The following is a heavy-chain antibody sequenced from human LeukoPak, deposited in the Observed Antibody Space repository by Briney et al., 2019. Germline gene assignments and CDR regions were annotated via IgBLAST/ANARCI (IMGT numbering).Heavy chain of an antibody. V-gene: IGHV4-31*03. CDR3: ARDLGYCSGGRCYWFDP. CDR1: GGSINSADYY. D-gene: IGHD2-15*01. CDR2: IYYSGST. Sequence: TLSLTCTVSGGSINSADYYWSWIRQHPGKGLEWIGYIYYSGSTYYNPSLKSRLSMSVDTSKNQFSLKLTSVTAADTAVYYCARDLGYCSGGRCYWFDPWGQGTLVTVSS. J-gene: IGHJ5*02.